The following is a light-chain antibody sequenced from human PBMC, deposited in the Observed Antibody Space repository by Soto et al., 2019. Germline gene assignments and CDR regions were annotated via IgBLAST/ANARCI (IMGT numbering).Light chain of an antibody. J-gene: IGKJ2*01. CDR3: QQYKSYPYT. V-gene: IGKV1-5*01. Sequence: DIQMTQSPSILSASVGDRVTITCRARQSFSGYLAWYQQKPGKAPKFLIYDASNLERGVPSRFSGSGSGTEFTHTISSLQPDDFATYYCQQYKSYPYTFGQGTKLQIK. CDR1: QSFSGY. CDR2: DAS.